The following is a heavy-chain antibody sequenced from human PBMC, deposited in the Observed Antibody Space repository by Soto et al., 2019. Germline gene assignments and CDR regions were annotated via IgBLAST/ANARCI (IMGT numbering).Heavy chain of an antibody. J-gene: IGHJ4*02. CDR2: VSKTGLTT. Sequence: EVQLLESGGGLVQPGGSLRLSCVGSGFTFSSYDMTWVRQAPGKGLEWVSTVSKTGLTTYYADSVKGRFTISRDNSKNTLSLQMNSLRAEDTALYYCAKRYCSGAGCALFDHWGQGTLVTVSS. V-gene: IGHV3-23*01. CDR3: AKRYCSGAGCALFDH. D-gene: IGHD2-15*01. CDR1: GFTFSSYD.